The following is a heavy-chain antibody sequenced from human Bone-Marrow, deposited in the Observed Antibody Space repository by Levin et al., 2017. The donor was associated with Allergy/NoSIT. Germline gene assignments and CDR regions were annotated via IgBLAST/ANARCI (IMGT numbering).Heavy chain of an antibody. CDR2: IYYSGST. V-gene: IGHV4-39*01. Sequence: SETLSLTCTVSGDSIGSRAFYWGWIRQPPGKGLEWVASIYYSGSTYYNPSLKSRVTVSVDTSKNQFSLKLTSVTAADTAIYYCARRVAPSSNWDFDYWGPGTLVTVSS. CDR3: ARRVAPSSNWDFDY. CDR1: GDSIGSRAFY. J-gene: IGHJ4*02. D-gene: IGHD2-2*01.